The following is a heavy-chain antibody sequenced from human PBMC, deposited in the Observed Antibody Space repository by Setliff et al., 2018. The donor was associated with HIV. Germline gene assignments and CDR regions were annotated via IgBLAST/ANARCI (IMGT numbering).Heavy chain of an antibody. D-gene: IGHD3-3*01. CDR2: FYYSGTT. Sequence: PSETLSLTCAVSGASITTNSYYWGWIRQTPEKGLEWIGDFYYSGTTYYNPPLKSRATISVDTSQNQFSLRLSSVTAADTAVYYCARGTAYYNFWSGYSQDYYYYMDVWGKGTTVTVSS. V-gene: IGHV4-39*01. J-gene: IGHJ6*03. CDR3: ARGTAYYNFWSGYSQDYYYYMDV. CDR1: GASITTNSYY.